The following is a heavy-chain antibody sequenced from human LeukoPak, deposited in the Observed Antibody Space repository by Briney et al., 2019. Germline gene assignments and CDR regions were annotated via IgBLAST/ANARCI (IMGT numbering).Heavy chain of an antibody. CDR3: AKEGAGIVATLNYFDY. CDR2: ISGSGGST. CDR1: GFTFRTYG. V-gene: IGHV3-23*01. D-gene: IGHD5-12*01. Sequence: PGGSLRLSCAASGFTFRTYGMSWVRQAPGKGLEWVSAISGSGGSTYYADSVKGRFTISRDNSKNTLYLQMNSLRAEDTAVYYCAKEGAGIVATLNYFDYWGQGTLVTVSS. J-gene: IGHJ4*02.